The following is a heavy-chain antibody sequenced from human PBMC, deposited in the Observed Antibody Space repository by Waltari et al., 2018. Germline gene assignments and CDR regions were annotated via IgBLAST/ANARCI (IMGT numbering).Heavy chain of an antibody. CDR3: ARDRGTGAFDI. CDR2: ISSSSSYI. D-gene: IGHD1-1*01. CDR1: GFTFSSYS. J-gene: IGHJ3*02. Sequence: EVQLVESGGGLVKPGGSLRLSCAASGFTFSSYSMNWVRQAPGKGVEWVSSISSSSSYIYYADSVKGRFTISRDNAKNSLYLQMNSLRAEDTAVYYCARDRGTGAFDIWGQGTMVTVSS. V-gene: IGHV3-21*01.